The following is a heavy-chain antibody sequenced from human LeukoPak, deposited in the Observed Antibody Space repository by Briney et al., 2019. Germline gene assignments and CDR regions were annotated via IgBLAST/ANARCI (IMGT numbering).Heavy chain of an antibody. D-gene: IGHD5-12*01. CDR1: GFTFTTFW. J-gene: IGHJ4*02. V-gene: IGHV3-74*01. Sequence: GGSLRLSCATSGFTFTTFWMHWVRQAPGKGLVWVSRINHDGSSTNYADSVKGRFTISRDNAKNTVYLQMNSLRAEDTAVYYCARGPSGYHNTGGQGTLVTVSS. CDR3: ARGPSGYHNT. CDR2: INHDGSST.